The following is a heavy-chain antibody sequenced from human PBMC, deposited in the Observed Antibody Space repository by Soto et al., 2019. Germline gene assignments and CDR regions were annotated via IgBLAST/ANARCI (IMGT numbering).Heavy chain of an antibody. D-gene: IGHD3-3*01. Sequence: PSETVSLTCTVSGGSISSSSYYWGWIRQPPGKGLEWIGSIYYSGSTYYNPSLKSRVTISVATSKNQFSLKLSSVTAADTAVYYCARRITFFGVFPKAYFYTWAQETLLPVSS. CDR2: IYYSGST. CDR1: GGSISSSSYY. J-gene: IGHJ4*02. V-gene: IGHV4-39*01. CDR3: ARRITFFGVFPKAYFYT.